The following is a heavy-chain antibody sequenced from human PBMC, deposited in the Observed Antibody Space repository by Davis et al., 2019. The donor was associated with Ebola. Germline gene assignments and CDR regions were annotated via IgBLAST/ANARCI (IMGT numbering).Heavy chain of an antibody. V-gene: IGHV4-34*01. CDR1: GGSFSDYY. D-gene: IGHD2-8*02. CDR3: ARTQNPDCTGGNCYLNY. J-gene: IGHJ4*02. Sequence: GSLRLSCAVYGGSFSDYYWSWVRQPPGKGLEWLGEINHSGSTNYNPSLKSRVTISVDTSKNQFSLKLISVTAADTAVYYCARTQNPDCTGGNCYLNYWGQGTLVTVSS. CDR2: INHSGST.